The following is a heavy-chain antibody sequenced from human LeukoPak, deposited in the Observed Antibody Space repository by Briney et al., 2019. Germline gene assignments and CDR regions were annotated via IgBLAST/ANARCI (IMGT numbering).Heavy chain of an antibody. J-gene: IGHJ4*02. CDR2: INSDGSST. Sequence: GGALRLSCAASGFTFSSYWMHWVRQAPGKGLVWVSRINSDGSSTSYADSVKGGFTISRDNAKNTLYLQMNSLRAEDTAVYYCARADYYDILTGYYPPFDYWGQGTLVTVSS. D-gene: IGHD3-9*01. V-gene: IGHV3-74*01. CDR3: ARADYYDILTGYYPPFDY. CDR1: GFTFSSYW.